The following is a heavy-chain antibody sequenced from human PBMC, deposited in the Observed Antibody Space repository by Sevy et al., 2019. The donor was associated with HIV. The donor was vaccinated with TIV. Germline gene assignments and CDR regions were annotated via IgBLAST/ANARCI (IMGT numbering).Heavy chain of an antibody. CDR1: GFTFTTYW. D-gene: IGHD1-26*01. CDR2: IYQDGSKI. Sequence: GGSLRLSCAASGFTFTTYWMTWVRQAPGKGLEWVANIYQDGSKIYYVDSVKGRFMISRDNANKSLYVQMNRLSADVTAVYSCARVGFFGTWESQYRLMDSWGQGTLVTVSS. CDR3: ARVGFFGTWESQYRLMDS. V-gene: IGHV3-7*04. J-gene: IGHJ4*02.